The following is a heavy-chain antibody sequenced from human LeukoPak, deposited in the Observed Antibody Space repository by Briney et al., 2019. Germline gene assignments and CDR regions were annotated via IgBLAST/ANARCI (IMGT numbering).Heavy chain of an antibody. CDR3: AREGSGYATNWFDP. J-gene: IGHJ5*02. D-gene: IGHD5-12*01. V-gene: IGHV3-11*01. CDR1: GFTFANYW. CDR2: ISSSGSTI. Sequence: GGSLRLSCAASGFTFANYWMSWVRQAPGKGLEWVSYISSSGSTIYYADSVKGRFTISRDNAKNSLYLQMNSLRAEDTAVYYCAREGSGYATNWFDPWGQGTLVTVSS.